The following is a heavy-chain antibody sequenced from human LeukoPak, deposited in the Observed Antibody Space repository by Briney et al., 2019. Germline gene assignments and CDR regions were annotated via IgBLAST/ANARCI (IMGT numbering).Heavy chain of an antibody. Sequence: SETLSLTCTVSGGSISSYYWSWIRQPPGKGLEWIGSIFRTGSTYYSASLKSRLSISVDTSKNHIVLKLTSVTAADTAVYFCARRVGFYGSGSLNYFDPWGQGILVSVSS. J-gene: IGHJ5*01. D-gene: IGHD3-10*01. V-gene: IGHV4-59*05. CDR1: GGSISSYY. CDR3: ARRVGFYGSGSLNYFDP. CDR2: IFRTGST.